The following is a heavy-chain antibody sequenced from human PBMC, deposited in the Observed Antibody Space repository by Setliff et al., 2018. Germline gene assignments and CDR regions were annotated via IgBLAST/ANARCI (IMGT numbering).Heavy chain of an antibody. J-gene: IGHJ4*02. CDR1: GYTFTGYY. D-gene: IGHD6-13*01. V-gene: IGHV1-2*02. CDR3: TRALMGLAAAGPEGY. Sequence: ASVKVSCKASGYTFTGYYMHWVRQAPGQGLEWMGWINPNSGGTNYAQKFQGRVTMTTDTSTSTAYMELRSLRSDDTAVYYCTRALMGLAAAGPEGYWGQGTLVTVSS. CDR2: INPNSGGT.